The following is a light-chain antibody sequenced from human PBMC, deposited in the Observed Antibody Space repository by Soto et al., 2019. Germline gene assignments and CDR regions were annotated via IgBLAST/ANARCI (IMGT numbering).Light chain of an antibody. CDR3: QQYGYWPRT. V-gene: IGKV3-15*01. CDR2: DAS. CDR1: QSLTSN. Sequence: EIVMTQSPPTLSVSPGEGATLACRASQSLTSNLAWYQQKPGLAPMLLLYDASTRATGIPARFSGSGSGTEFTLTISGLQSEDSAVYYCQQYGYWPRTFGQGTKVDIK. J-gene: IGKJ1*01.